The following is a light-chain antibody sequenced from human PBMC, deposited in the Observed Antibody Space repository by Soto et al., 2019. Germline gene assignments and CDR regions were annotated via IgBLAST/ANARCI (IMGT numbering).Light chain of an antibody. J-gene: IGKJ1*01. Sequence: TQSPAILSVSPGERGSLSCRASESVNTNLAWYQQKPGQPPRLLIYAASTRATDIPARFTRSGSGPECNLTISSLKSEYFAVDYCLHYNFWPRMFGPGTKVEMK. V-gene: IGKV3D-15*01. CDR1: ESVNTN. CDR3: LHYNFWPRM. CDR2: AAS.